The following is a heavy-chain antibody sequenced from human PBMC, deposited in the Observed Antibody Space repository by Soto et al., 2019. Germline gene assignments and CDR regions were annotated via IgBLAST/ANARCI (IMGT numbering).Heavy chain of an antibody. CDR1: GVPFSGYF. Sequence: ARTLSLICAVYGVPFSGYFWLWIRLPPGKGLEWIGEINHSGSTNYNPSLKSRVTISVDTSKNQFSLKLSSVTAADSAVYYCARNRGGWFGNYYYGMDVWGQGTTVT. D-gene: IGHD3-10*01. J-gene: IGHJ6*02. V-gene: IGHV4-34*01. CDR2: INHSGST. CDR3: ARNRGGWFGNYYYGMDV.